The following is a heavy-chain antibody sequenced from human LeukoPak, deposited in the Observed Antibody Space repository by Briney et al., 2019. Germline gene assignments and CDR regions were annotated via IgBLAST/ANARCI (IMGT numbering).Heavy chain of an antibody. V-gene: IGHV4-61*01. J-gene: IGHJ6*04. Sequence: PSETLSLTCTVSGGSISSGSYYWSWIRQPPGKGLEWIGYIYYSGSTNYNPSLKSRVTISVDTSKNQFSLKLSSVTAADTAVYYCAVGAVYSRGIMDVWGKGTTVTVSS. D-gene: IGHD6-13*01. CDR1: GGSISSGSYY. CDR3: AVGAVYSRGIMDV. CDR2: IYYSGST.